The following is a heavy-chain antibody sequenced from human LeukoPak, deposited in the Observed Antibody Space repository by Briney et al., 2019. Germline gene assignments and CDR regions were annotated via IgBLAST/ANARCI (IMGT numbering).Heavy chain of an antibody. V-gene: IGHV3-23*01. D-gene: IGHD6-13*01. CDR2: ISGSGGST. CDR3: AKDRLTAAGNDAFDI. CDR1: GFTFSGYN. Sequence: GGSLRLSCAASGFTFSGYNMYWVRQAPGKGLEWVSVISGSGGSTYYADSVKGRFTISRDNSKNTLYLQMNSLRAEDTAVYYCAKDRLTAAGNDAFDIWGQGTMVTVSS. J-gene: IGHJ3*02.